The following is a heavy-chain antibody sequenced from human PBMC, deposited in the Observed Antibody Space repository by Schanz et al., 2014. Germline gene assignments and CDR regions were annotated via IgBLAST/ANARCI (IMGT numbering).Heavy chain of an antibody. CDR1: SASIRTYY. CDR2: IYYSGST. CDR3: YGMDV. V-gene: IGHV4-59*12. Sequence: QVQLQESGPGLVKPSETLSLTCTVSSASIRTYYWSWIRQPPGKGLEWIGYIYYSGSTTYNPSLKSRVTIPIDTSKNQFSLRLTSVTAADTAVYYCYGMDVWGQGTTVTVSS. J-gene: IGHJ6*02.